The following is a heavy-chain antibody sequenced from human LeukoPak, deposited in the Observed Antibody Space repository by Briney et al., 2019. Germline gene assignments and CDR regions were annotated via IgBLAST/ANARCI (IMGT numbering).Heavy chain of an antibody. CDR1: GFTFSSYG. V-gene: IGHV3-33*01. CDR2: IWYDGSNK. J-gene: IGHJ4*02. CDR3: ARSSYDILTGYYEYYFDY. D-gene: IGHD3-9*01. Sequence: GRSLRLSCAASGFTFSSYGMHWVRQAPGKGLEWVAVIWYDGSNKYYADSVKGRFTISRDNSKSTLYLQMNSLRAEDTAVYYCARSSYDILTGYYEYYFDYWGQGTLVTVSS.